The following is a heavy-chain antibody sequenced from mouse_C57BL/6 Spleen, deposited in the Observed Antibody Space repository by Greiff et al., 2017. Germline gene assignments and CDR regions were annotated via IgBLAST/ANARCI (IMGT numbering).Heavy chain of an antibody. CDR3: ARGGNYREFAY. J-gene: IGHJ3*01. V-gene: IGHV1-85*01. CDR2: IYPRDGST. D-gene: IGHD2-1*01. CDR1: GYTFTSYD. Sequence: VKLVESGPELVKPGASVKLSCKASGYTFTSYDINWVKQRPGQGLEWIGWIYPRDGSTKYNEKFKGKATLTVDTSSSTAYMELHSLTSEDSAVYFCARGGNYREFAYWGQGTLVTVSA.